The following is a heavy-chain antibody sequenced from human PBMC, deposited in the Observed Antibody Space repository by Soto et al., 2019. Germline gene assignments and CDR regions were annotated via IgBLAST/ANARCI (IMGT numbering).Heavy chain of an antibody. D-gene: IGHD6-6*01. CDR2: INHSGST. CDR1: GGSFSGYY. J-gene: IGHJ4*02. Sequence: SETLSLTCAVYGGSFSGYYWSWIRQPPGKGLEWIGEINHSGSTNYNPSLKSRVTISVDTSKNQFSLKLSSVTAADTAVYYCARAVGSIAARAQDYWGQGTLVTVSS. CDR3: ARAVGSIAARAQDY. V-gene: IGHV4-34*01.